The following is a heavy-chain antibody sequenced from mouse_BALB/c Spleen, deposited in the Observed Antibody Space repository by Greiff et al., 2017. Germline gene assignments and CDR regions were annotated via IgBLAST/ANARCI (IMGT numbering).Heavy chain of an antibody. Sequence: EVQRVESGPGLVKPSQSLSLTCTVTGYSITSDYAWNWIRQFPGNKLEWMGYISYSGSTSYNPSLKSRISITRDTSKNQFFLQLNSVTTEDTATYYCARWGGYYVDYAMDYWGQGTSVTVSS. D-gene: IGHD2-3*01. CDR1: GYSITSDYA. CDR2: ISYSGST. J-gene: IGHJ4*01. CDR3: ARWGGYYVDYAMDY. V-gene: IGHV3-2*02.